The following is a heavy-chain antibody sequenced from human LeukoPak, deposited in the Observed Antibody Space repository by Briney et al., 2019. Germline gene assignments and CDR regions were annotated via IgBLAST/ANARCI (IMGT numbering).Heavy chain of an antibody. CDR2: IYYSRSN. Sequence: SETLSLTCNVSGDSISDFYWSWVRQPPGKGPEWIGYIYYSRSNNYNPSLKSRVSISIDTSKKHFSLKLTSVTAADTAVYYCARHAGFGSGYYHDAFDIWGQGTMVTVSS. V-gene: IGHV4-59*08. CDR3: ARHAGFGSGYYHDAFDI. CDR1: GDSISDFY. D-gene: IGHD3-22*01. J-gene: IGHJ3*02.